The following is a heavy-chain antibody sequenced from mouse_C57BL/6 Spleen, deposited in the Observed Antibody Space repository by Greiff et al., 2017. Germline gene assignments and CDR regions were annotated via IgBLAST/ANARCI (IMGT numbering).Heavy chain of an antibody. CDR2: IDPETGGT. J-gene: IGHJ2*01. D-gene: IGHD1-1*01. CDR1: GYTFTDYE. V-gene: IGHV1-15*01. CDR3: TAGGYYYGSSPHY. Sequence: VQVVESGAELVRPGASVTLSCKASGYTFTDYEMHWVKQTPVHGLEWIGAIDPETGGTAYNQKFKGKAILTADKSSSTAYMELRSLTSEDSAVYYCTAGGYYYGSSPHYWGQGTTLTVSS.